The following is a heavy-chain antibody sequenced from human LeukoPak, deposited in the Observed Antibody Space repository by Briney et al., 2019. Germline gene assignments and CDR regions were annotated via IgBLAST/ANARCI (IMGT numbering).Heavy chain of an antibody. CDR1: GFTFSNYW. CDR2: IKEDGSRN. D-gene: IGHD6-19*01. Sequence: PGGSLRLSCAASGFTFSNYWMSWVRQAPGKGLEWVANIKEDGSRNHYVDSVKGRFTISRDNAKNSLYLQMSSLRAEDTVVYYCARQLSGWYDADPYWGQGTLVTVSS. V-gene: IGHV3-7*05. J-gene: IGHJ4*02. CDR3: ARQLSGWYDADPY.